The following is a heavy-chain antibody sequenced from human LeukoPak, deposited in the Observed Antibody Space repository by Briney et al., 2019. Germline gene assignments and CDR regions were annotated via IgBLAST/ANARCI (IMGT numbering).Heavy chain of an antibody. CDR3: ARSASTYYYDSSGYYLDY. J-gene: IGHJ4*02. Sequence: GGSLRLSCAASGFTFDDYGMSWVRQAPGKGLEWVSGINWNGGSTGYADSVKGGFTISRDNAKNSLYLQMNSLRAEDTALYYCARSASTYYYDSSGYYLDYWGQGTLVTVSS. CDR1: GFTFDDYG. CDR2: INWNGGST. V-gene: IGHV3-20*04. D-gene: IGHD3-22*01.